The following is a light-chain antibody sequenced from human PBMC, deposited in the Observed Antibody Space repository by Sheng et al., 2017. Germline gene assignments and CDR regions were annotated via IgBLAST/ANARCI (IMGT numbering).Light chain of an antibody. CDR1: QSLLHSDGSNR. V-gene: IGKV2-28*01. J-gene: IGKJ2*01. CDR2: LGS. Sequence: DIVLTQSPLSLPVNPGEPASISCRSSQSLLHSDGSNRLEWYLQKPGQSPQLLIYLGSSRASGVPDRFRGSGSGTDFALHISRVEADDVGVYYCMHGSHWPPEYTFGQGTNLEIK. CDR3: MHGSHWPPEYT.